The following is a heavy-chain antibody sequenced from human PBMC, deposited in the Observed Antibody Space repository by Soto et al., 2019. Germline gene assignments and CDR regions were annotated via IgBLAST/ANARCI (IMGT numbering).Heavy chain of an antibody. J-gene: IGHJ5*02. D-gene: IGHD2-2*01. CDR2: IYYSGST. Sequence: SETLSLTCTVSGDSISRYYWSWIRQPPGKGLEWIGYIYYSGSTNYNPSLKSRVTISLDTSKNQFSLKLNSVTAADTAVYYCARHRFGSSPWGQGTLVTVSS. V-gene: IGHV4-59*08. CDR3: ARHRFGSSP. CDR1: GDSISRYY.